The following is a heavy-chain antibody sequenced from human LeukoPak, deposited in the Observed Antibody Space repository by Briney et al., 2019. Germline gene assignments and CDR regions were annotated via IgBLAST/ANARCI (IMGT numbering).Heavy chain of an antibody. V-gene: IGHV3-74*01. CDR3: ARAYSSGWANALDI. CDR1: GFTLSSSW. D-gene: IGHD6-19*01. J-gene: IGHJ3*02. CDR2: INTGGSST. Sequence: GGSLRLSCAVSGFTLSSSWMHWVRQAPGKGLVWVSRINTGGSSTAYADSVKGRFTISRDNAENTLYLQMNSLRVEDTAVYYCARAYSSGWANALDIWGQGTMVTVSS.